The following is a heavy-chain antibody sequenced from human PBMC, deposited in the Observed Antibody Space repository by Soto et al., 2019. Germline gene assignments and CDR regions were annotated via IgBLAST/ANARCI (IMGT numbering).Heavy chain of an antibody. Sequence: GGSLRLSCAASGFTFSSYGMHWVRQAPGKGLEWVAVISYDGSNKYYADSVKGRFTISRDNSKNTLYLQMNSLRAEDTAVYYCAKDGAGRLRFWVLYYYGMDVWGQGTTVTVSS. CDR1: GFTFSSYG. J-gene: IGHJ6*02. CDR3: AKDGAGRLRFWVLYYYGMDV. V-gene: IGHV3-30*18. D-gene: IGHD5-12*01. CDR2: ISYDGSNK.